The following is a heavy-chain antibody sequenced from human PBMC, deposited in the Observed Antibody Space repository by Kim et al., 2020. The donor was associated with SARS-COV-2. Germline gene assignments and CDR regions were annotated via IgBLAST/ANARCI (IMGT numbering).Heavy chain of an antibody. CDR3: ASMHSSSWYDAFDI. J-gene: IGHJ3*02. CDR1: GFTFSSYG. Sequence: GGSLRLSCAASGFTFSSYGMHWVRQAPGKGLEWVAVISYDGSNKYYADSVKGRFTISRDNSKNTLYLQMNSLRAEDTAVYYCASMHSSSWYDAFDIWGQGTMVTVSS. V-gene: IGHV3-30*03. D-gene: IGHD6-13*01. CDR2: ISYDGSNK.